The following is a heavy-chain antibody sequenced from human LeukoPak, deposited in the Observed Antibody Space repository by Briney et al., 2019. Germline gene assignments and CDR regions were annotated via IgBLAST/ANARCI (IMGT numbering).Heavy chain of an antibody. J-gene: IGHJ4*02. CDR1: GYTLTELS. CDR2: IYPGDSDT. Sequence: ASVKVSCKVSGYTLTELSMHWVRQMPGKGLEWMGIIYPGDSDTRYSPSFQGQVTISADKSISTAYLQWSSLKASDTAMYYCARHRDGSSVDYWGQGTLVTVSS. V-gene: IGHV5-51*01. D-gene: IGHD6-6*01. CDR3: ARHRDGSSVDY.